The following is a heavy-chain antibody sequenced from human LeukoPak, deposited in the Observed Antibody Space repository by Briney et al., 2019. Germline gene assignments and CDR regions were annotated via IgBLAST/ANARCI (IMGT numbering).Heavy chain of an antibody. D-gene: IGHD6-13*01. CDR1: GFTFSTYA. J-gene: IGHJ4*02. Sequence: PGGSLRLSCAASGFTFSTYAMGWVRQAPGKGLEWVAHINIGGSNTYYADSMGGRFTISRDNSRNTLYLQLRSLRAEDTAVYYCARDWGIQNMYYFDSWGQGTQVTVSS. CDR2: INIGGSNT. CDR3: ARDWGIQNMYYFDS. V-gene: IGHV3-23*01.